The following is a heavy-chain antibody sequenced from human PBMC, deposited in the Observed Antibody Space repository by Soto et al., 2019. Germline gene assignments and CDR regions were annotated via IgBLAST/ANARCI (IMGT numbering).Heavy chain of an antibody. Sequence: QAQLVQSGVEVKKAGASVKVSCKASGYTFSSYGISWARQAPGQGLEWMGWISDYNGNTQYAQKFQGRVFMTTDTATRTADMELRGLRSDDTAVYLCAREGYYSGSGTYSPPRFYGMDVWGQGTTVTVSS. CDR1: GYTFSSYG. CDR3: AREGYYSGSGTYSPPRFYGMDV. J-gene: IGHJ6*02. CDR2: ISDYNGNT. D-gene: IGHD3-10*01. V-gene: IGHV1-18*01.